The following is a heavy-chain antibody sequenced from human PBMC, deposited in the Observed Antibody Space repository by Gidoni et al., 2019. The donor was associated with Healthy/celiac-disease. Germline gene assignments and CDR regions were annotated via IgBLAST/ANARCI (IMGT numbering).Heavy chain of an antibody. Sequence: EVQLVESGGGLVQPGGSLRLSCAASGFPFSSYWLLRVRQAPGKGLVWVSRINSDGSSTSYADSVKGRFTISRDNAKNTLYLQMNSLRAEDTAVYYCALLAPWGMDVWGQGTTVTVSS. CDR1: GFPFSSYW. D-gene: IGHD1-26*01. V-gene: IGHV3-74*01. CDR2: INSDGSST. J-gene: IGHJ6*02. CDR3: ALLAPWGMDV.